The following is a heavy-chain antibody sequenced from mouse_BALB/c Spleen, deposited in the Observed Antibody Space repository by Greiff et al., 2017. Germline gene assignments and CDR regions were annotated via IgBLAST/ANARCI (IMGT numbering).Heavy chain of an antibody. CDR1: GFTFSSYA. J-gene: IGHJ2*01. D-gene: IGHD3-3*01. CDR3: ARGGDRFDY. CDR2: ISSGGST. Sequence: DVMLVESGGGLVKPGGSLKLSCAASGFTFSSYAMSWVRQTPEKRLEWVASISSGGSTYYPDSVKGRFTISRDNARNILYLQMSSLRSEDTAMYYCARGGDRFDYWGQGTTLTVSS. V-gene: IGHV5-6-5*01.